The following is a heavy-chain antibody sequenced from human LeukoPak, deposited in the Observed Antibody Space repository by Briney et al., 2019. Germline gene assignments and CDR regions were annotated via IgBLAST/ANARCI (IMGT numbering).Heavy chain of an antibody. J-gene: IGHJ4*02. V-gene: IGHV4-39*01. Sequence: SETLSLNCTVSGGSISSSSYYWGWIRQPPGKGLEWIGSIYYSGSTYYNPSLKSRVTISVDTSKNQFSLKLSSVTAADTAVYYCARAPRTAMVTHWGQGTLVTVSS. D-gene: IGHD5-18*01. CDR2: IYYSGST. CDR3: ARAPRTAMVTH. CDR1: GGSISSSSYY.